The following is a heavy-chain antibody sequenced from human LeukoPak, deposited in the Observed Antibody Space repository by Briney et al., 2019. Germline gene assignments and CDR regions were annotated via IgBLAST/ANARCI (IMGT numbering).Heavy chain of an antibody. V-gene: IGHV3-30*02. D-gene: IGHD6-25*01. CDR3: AKDTGKYRSGCTDY. Sequence: GGSLRLSCAASGFTFSSYGMHWVRQAPGKGLEWVAFIRYDGSNKYYADSVKGRFTISRDNSKNTLYLQMNSLRAEDTAVYYCAKDTGKYRSGCTDYWGQGTLVTVSS. J-gene: IGHJ4*02. CDR2: IRYDGSNK. CDR1: GFTFSSYG.